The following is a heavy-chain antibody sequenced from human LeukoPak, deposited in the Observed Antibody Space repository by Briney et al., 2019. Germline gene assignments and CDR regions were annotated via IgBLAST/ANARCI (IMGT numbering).Heavy chain of an antibody. Sequence: GGSLRLSCAASGFTFSSYGMHWVRQAPGKGLEWVAVISYDGSNKYYADSVKGRFTISRDNSKNTLYLQMNSLRAEDTAVYYCAKGVSGYCSGGSCYFDWLDPWGQGTLVTVSS. D-gene: IGHD2-15*01. V-gene: IGHV3-30*18. J-gene: IGHJ5*02. CDR2: ISYDGSNK. CDR3: AKGVSGYCSGGSCYFDWLDP. CDR1: GFTFSSYG.